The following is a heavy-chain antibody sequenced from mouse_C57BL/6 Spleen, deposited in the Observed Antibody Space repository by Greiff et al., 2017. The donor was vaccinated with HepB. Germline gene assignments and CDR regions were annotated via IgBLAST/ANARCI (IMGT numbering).Heavy chain of an antibody. CDR2: INPNNGGT. V-gene: IGHV1-26*01. Sequence: EVQLQKSGPQLVKPGASVKISCKASGDTFTDYYMNWVKQSHGKSLEWIGDINPNNGGTSYNQKFKGNATVTVDKSSSTAYMELRSPTAEDSAVYYCARGDWLDYWGQGTTLTVSS. D-gene: IGHD2-13*01. CDR1: GDTFTDYY. J-gene: IGHJ2*01. CDR3: ARGDWLDY.